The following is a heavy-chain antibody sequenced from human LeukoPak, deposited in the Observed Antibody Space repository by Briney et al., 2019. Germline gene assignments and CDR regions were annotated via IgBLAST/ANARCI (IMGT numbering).Heavy chain of an antibody. CDR1: GFTVSGNY. Sequence: PGGSLRLSCAVSGFTVSGNYMSWVRQAPGKGLEWVAVISYDGSNKYYADSVKGRFTISRDNSKNTLYLQMNSLRAEDTAVYYCARDLVVVVPAAQEGSLDYWGQGTLVTVSS. CDR3: ARDLVVVVPAAQEGSLDY. V-gene: IGHV3-30*03. J-gene: IGHJ4*02. CDR2: ISYDGSNK. D-gene: IGHD2-2*01.